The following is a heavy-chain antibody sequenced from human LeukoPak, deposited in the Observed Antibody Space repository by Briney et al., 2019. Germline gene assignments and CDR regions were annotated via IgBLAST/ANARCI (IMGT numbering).Heavy chain of an antibody. Sequence: WASVKVSCKTSGYTFTGYYMHWVRQAPGQGLEWMGWINPNTDGTSYAQNFQGRVTMTSDTSISTAYMELSSLRSDDTAMYYCARAPMIVVVFPPRLDFWGQGTLVTVSS. V-gene: IGHV1-2*02. CDR2: INPNTDGT. J-gene: IGHJ4*02. CDR1: GYTFTGYY. CDR3: ARAPMIVVVFPPRLDF. D-gene: IGHD3-22*01.